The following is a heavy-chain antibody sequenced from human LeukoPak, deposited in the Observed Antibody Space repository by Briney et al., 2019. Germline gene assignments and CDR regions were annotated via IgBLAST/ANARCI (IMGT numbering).Heavy chain of an antibody. D-gene: IGHD6-19*01. V-gene: IGHV5-51*01. CDR2: IYPGDSDT. CDR3: ASRPKYSSGWYAY. Sequence: GESLKISCKGSGYSFTSYWIGWVRPMPGKGLEWMGIIYPGDSDTRYSPSFQGQVTISADKSISTAYLQWSSLKASDTAMYYCASRPKYSSGWYAYWGQGTLVTVSS. J-gene: IGHJ4*02. CDR1: GYSFTSYW.